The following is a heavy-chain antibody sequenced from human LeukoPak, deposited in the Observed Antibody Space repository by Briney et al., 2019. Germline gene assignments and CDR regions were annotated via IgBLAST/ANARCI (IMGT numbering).Heavy chain of an antibody. CDR2: ISGSGGST. J-gene: IGHJ4*02. V-gene: IGHV3-23*01. CDR3: ARIGGYYDILTGYYRD. CDR1: GFTFSSYA. Sequence: GGSLRLSCAASGFTFSSYAMSWVRQAPGKGLEWVSAISGSGGSTYYADSVKGRFTISRDNSKNTLYLQMNSLRAEDTAVYYCARIGGYYDILTGYYRDWGQGTLVTVSS. D-gene: IGHD3-9*01.